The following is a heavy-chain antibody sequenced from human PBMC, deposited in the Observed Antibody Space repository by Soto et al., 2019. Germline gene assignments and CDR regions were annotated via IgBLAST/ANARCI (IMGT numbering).Heavy chain of an antibody. J-gene: IGHJ6*02. V-gene: IGHV1-3*01. Sequence: QVQLVQSGAEVQKPGASVKVSCKTSGYTFTSYALHWVRQAPGQSLEWVGWIIAGNDKTKYSQKFQGRVTITRDTSASTAYMELSSLISEDTAVDYCARHAPFYDKGGMDGWGQGTTVTVSS. CDR3: ARHAPFYDKGGMDG. D-gene: IGHD3-22*01. CDR1: GYTFTSYA. CDR2: IIAGNDKT.